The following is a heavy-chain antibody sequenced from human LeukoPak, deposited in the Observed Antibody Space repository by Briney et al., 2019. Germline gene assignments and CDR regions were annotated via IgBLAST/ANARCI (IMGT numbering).Heavy chain of an antibody. Sequence: KPSETLSLTCAVYGGSFGGYYWSWIRQPPGKGLEWIGEINHSGSTNYNPSLKSRVTISVDTSKDQFSLKLSSVTAADTAVYYCARGSSTLGVYFDYWGQGTLVTVSS. CDR3: ARGSSTLGVYFDY. CDR2: INHSGST. CDR1: GGSFGGYY. J-gene: IGHJ4*02. D-gene: IGHD3-10*01. V-gene: IGHV4-34*01.